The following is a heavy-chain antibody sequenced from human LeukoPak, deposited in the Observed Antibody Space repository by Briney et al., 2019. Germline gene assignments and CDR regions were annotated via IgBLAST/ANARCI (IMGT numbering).Heavy chain of an antibody. Sequence: GESLKISCKGSGYSFTSYWIGWVRQMPGKGLEWMGIIYPGDSDTRYSPSFQGQVTISADKSISTAYLQWSSLKASDTAMYYCARHEPGTYYDILTGPLDYWGQGTLVTVSS. D-gene: IGHD3-9*01. J-gene: IGHJ4*02. CDR2: IYPGDSDT. CDR1: GYSFTSYW. CDR3: ARHEPGTYYDILTGPLDY. V-gene: IGHV5-51*01.